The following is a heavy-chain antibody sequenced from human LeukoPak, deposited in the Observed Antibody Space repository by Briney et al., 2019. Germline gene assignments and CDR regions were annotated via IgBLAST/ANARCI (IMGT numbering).Heavy chain of an antibody. J-gene: IGHJ4*02. CDR2: LYHSGGT. CDR3: ARGETDTFFVY. CDR1: GGSISSYY. V-gene: IGHV4-59*01. Sequence: SETLSLTCTVSGGSISSYYWSWIRQPPGKGLEWIGYLYHSGGTHCNPSLKSRVTISVDTSKNQFSLKLTSVTAADTAVYYCARGETDTFFVYWGQGTLVTVSS. D-gene: IGHD1-1*01.